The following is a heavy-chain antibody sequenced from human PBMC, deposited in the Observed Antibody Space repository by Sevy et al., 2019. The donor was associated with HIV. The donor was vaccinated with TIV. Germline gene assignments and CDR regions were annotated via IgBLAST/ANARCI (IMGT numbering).Heavy chain of an antibody. J-gene: IGHJ4*02. V-gene: IGHV3-33*01. CDR3: VRGRDYGNFDY. Sequence: GGSLRLSCAASGFNFSIYGTHWVRQAPGKGLEWVALIWYDGSNKYYADSVKGRFTISRDNSKNTLSLQMNSLRAEDTAVYYCVRGRDYGNFDYWGQGTLVTVSS. CDR2: IWYDGSNK. CDR1: GFNFSIYG. D-gene: IGHD4-17*01.